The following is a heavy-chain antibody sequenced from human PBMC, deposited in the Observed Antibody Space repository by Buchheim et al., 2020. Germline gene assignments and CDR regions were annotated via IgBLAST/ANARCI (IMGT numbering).Heavy chain of an antibody. CDR1: GFTFSSYG. J-gene: IGHJ4*02. Sequence: QVQLVESGGGVVQPGRFLRLSCAASGFTFSSYGMHWVRQAPGKGLEWVAVISYDGSNKYYADSVKGRFTISRDNSKNTLSLQMGSLRADDTAMYYCAKNSVVNYGYYFDHWGQGIL. D-gene: IGHD4-23*01. V-gene: IGHV3-30*18. CDR2: ISYDGSNK. CDR3: AKNSVVNYGYYFDH.